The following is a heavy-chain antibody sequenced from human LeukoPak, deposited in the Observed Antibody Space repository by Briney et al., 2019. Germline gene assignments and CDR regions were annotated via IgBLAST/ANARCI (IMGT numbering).Heavy chain of an antibody. D-gene: IGHD3-10*01. CDR3: AREGAMVRGVEGGIDY. CDR2: IKQDGSEK. CDR1: GFTFSSYG. J-gene: IGHJ4*02. V-gene: IGHV3-7*04. Sequence: GGSLRLSCAASGFTFSSYGMHWVRQAPGKGLEWVANIKQDGSEKYYVDSVKGRFTISRDNAKNSLYLQMNSLRAEDTAVYYCAREGAMVRGVEGGIDYWGQGTLVTVSS.